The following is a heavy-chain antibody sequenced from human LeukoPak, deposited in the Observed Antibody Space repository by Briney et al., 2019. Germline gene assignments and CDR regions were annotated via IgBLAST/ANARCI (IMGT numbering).Heavy chain of an antibody. V-gene: IGHV3-20*04. J-gene: IGHJ4*02. D-gene: IGHD3/OR15-3a*01. CDR3: ARDKMNDFYDTTGYDY. Sequence: PGGSLRLSCATSGFTFDDYAMSWVRQPPGKGLEWVSGINWSGDSSGYADSAKGRFTISRDNAKHSLFLQMTRLRAEDTALYFCARDKMNDFYDTTGYDYWGQGTLVAVPS. CDR2: INWSGDSS. CDR1: GFTFDDYA.